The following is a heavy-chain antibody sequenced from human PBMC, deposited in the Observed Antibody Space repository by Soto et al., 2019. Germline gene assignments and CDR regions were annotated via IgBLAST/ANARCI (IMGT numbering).Heavy chain of an antibody. D-gene: IGHD6-13*01. V-gene: IGHV3-11*03. Sequence: GGSLRLSCVASGVTFSDSYMSWIRQAPGKGLEWVSYISSSSSYTNYADSVKGRFTISRDNAKNSLYLQMNSLRAEDTAVYYCGAAAAGKIDFWGQGTVVTVSS. CDR2: ISSSSSYT. J-gene: IGHJ4*02. CDR1: GVTFSDSY. CDR3: GAAAAGKIDF.